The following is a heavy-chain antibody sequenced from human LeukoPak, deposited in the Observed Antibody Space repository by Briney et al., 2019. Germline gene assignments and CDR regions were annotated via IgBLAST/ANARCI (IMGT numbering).Heavy chain of an antibody. V-gene: IGHV4-34*01. J-gene: IGHJ4*02. CDR2: INHSGST. D-gene: IGHD1-1*01. CDR3: ARTWNFDY. Sequence: SETGSLTCAVYGGSFSGYYWSWVRQPPGKGLEWIGEINHSGSTNYNPSLKSRATISVDTSKNQFSLKLSSVTAADTAVYYCARTWNFDYWGQGTLVTVSS. CDR1: GGSFSGYY.